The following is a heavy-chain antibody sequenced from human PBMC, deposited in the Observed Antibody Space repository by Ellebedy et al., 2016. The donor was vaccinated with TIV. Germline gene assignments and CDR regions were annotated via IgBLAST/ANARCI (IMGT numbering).Heavy chain of an antibody. J-gene: IGHJ3*02. CDR1: GGSISSGDNY. Sequence: MPSETLSLTCTVSGGSISSGDNYWSWIRQPPVKGLEWIGYIYYTGSTYYNPSLKSRVTISVHTSKNQFSLKMSSVTAADTAVYYCARGLGDWSGGSCYIDAFDIWGQGTMVTVSS. D-gene: IGHD2-15*01. CDR2: IYYTGST. CDR3: ARGLGDWSGGSCYIDAFDI. V-gene: IGHV4-30-4*01.